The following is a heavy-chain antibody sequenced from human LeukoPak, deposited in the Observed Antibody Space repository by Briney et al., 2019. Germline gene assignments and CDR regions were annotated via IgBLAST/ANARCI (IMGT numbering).Heavy chain of an antibody. D-gene: IGHD6-13*01. CDR2: IYYSGST. CDR1: GGSISSYY. Sequence: SETLSLTCTVSGGSISSYYWSWIRQPPGKGLEWIGYIYYSGSTNYNPSLKSGVTISVDTSKNQFSLKLSSVTAADTAVYYCAREIAANTRGNYYYYYMDVWGKGTTVTVSS. V-gene: IGHV4-59*01. CDR3: AREIAANTRGNYYYYYMDV. J-gene: IGHJ6*03.